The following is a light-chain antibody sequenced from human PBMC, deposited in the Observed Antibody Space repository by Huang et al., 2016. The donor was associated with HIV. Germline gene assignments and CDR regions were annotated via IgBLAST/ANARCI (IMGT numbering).Light chain of an antibody. CDR3: QHYGSSPWT. CDR2: GTS. J-gene: IGKJ1*01. CDR1: QSVSTYY. Sequence: EIVLKQSPGTLSLSPGERATLSCRASQSVSTYYLAWYQQKPGQAPRLLISGTSSRATGIPDRFSGSGSGTDFSLTISRLEAEDSAVYYCQHYGSSPWTFGQGTKVEIK. V-gene: IGKV3-20*01.